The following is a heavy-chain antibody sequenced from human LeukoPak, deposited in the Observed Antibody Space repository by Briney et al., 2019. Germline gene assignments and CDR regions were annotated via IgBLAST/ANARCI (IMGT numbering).Heavy chain of an antibody. CDR1: GGTFSSYA. CDR2: IIPIFGTA. Sequence: ASVKVSCKASGGTFSSYAISWVRQAPGQGLEWMGGIIPIFGTANYAQKFQGRVTITADESTSTAYMELSSLRSEDTAVYYCARCAPADYYYYYMDVWGKGTTVTASS. V-gene: IGHV1-69*13. D-gene: IGHD2-2*01. J-gene: IGHJ6*03. CDR3: ARCAPADYYYYYMDV.